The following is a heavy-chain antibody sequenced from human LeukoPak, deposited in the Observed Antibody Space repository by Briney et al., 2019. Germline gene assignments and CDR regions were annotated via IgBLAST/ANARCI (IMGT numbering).Heavy chain of an antibody. J-gene: IGHJ3*02. CDR2: IIPIFGTA. CDR1: GGTFSSYA. CDR3: ARGMDIVVVVAAIAPAFDI. D-gene: IGHD2-15*01. V-gene: IGHV1-69*13. Sequence: ASVKVSCKASGGTFSSYAISWVRQAPGQGLEWMGGIIPIFGTANYALKFQGRVTITADESTSTAYMELSSLRSEDTAVYYCARGMDIVVVVAAIAPAFDIWGQGTMVTVSS.